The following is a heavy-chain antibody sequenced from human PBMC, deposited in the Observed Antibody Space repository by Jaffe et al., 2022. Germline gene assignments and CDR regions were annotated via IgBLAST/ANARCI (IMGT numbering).Heavy chain of an antibody. CDR3: ARVVRMGVFDY. CDR1: GHSISSGYY. D-gene: IGHD3-16*01. CDR2: IYHSGT. Sequence: QVQLQESGPGLVKPSETLSLTCAVSGHSISSGYYWAWIRQPPGKGLEWIGSIYHSGTYYNPSLKSRVTISVDTSRNQFSLNLSSVTAADTAVYYCARVVRMGVFDYWGQGTLVTVSS. J-gene: IGHJ4*02. V-gene: IGHV4-38-2*01.